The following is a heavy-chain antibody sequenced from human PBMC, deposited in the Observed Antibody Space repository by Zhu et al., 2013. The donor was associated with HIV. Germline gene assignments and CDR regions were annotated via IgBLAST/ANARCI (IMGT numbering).Heavy chain of an antibody. CDR1: GYTFTGYY. Sequence: QVQLVQSGAEVKKPGASVKVSCKASGYTFTGYYMHWVRQAPGQGLEWMGLIYPSDSSTSYAQKFQGRVTLTSDTSTSTLYMELSSLRSEDTAVYYCATGPTYSVSPAWGQGALVTVSS. J-gene: IGHJ5*02. V-gene: IGHV1-46*01. CDR2: IYPSDSST. CDR3: ATGPTYSVSPA. D-gene: IGHD3-16*01.